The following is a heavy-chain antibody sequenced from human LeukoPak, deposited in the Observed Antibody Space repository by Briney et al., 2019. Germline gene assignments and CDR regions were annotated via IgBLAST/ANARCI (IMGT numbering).Heavy chain of an antibody. CDR1: GFTFSDYY. CDR2: ISSSGSTI. Sequence: GGSLRLSCAASGFTFSDYYMSWIRQAPGKGLEWVSYISSSGSTIYYADSVKGRFTISRDNAKNSLYLQMNSLRAEDTAVYYCARGRITMVRGVTRPDAFDIWGQGTMVTVSS. CDR3: ARGRITMVRGVTRPDAFDI. D-gene: IGHD3-10*01. J-gene: IGHJ3*02. V-gene: IGHV3-11*04.